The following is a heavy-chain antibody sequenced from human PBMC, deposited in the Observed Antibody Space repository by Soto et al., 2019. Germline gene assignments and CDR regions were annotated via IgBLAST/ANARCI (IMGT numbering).Heavy chain of an antibody. CDR3: ARIYCTTTCDSWFDP. J-gene: IGHJ5*02. Sequence: GESLKISCTGFGYTFTTFWISWVRQMPGKGLEWMGRIDPRDSYVTYSPSFEGHVTISVDKSISTAYLQWGSLRASDTAIYYCARIYCTTTCDSWFDPWGQGTLVTVSS. CDR1: GYTFTTFW. D-gene: IGHD2-2*01. CDR2: IDPRDSYV. V-gene: IGHV5-10-1*01.